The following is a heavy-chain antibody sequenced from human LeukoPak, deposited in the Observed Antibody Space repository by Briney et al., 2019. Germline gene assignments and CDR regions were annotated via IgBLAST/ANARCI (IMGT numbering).Heavy chain of an antibody. CDR3: AILPGY. CDR1: GFVVSNNY. CDR2: IYSDGDT. J-gene: IGHJ4*02. Sequence: GGSLGLSCVASGFVVSNNYMSWVRQAPGKGLKWVSVIYSDGDTHYADSVKGRFIISRDNSKNTLYLQMNSLRLDDTGVYYCAILPGYWGQGTLVTVSS. V-gene: IGHV3-66*02.